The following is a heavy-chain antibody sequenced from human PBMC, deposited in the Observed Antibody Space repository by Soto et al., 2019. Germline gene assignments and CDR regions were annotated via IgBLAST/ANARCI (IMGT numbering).Heavy chain of an antibody. CDR3: VTYRQTTVTSEF. V-gene: IGHV3-23*01. J-gene: IGHJ4*02. Sequence: EVQLLESGGGLVQPGESLTLSCAASGFTFSTCAMNWVRQAPGKGLEWVSAIGDNGLSTYYADSVKGRFTISRDNSKNTLYLQMNSLRADDTAVYYCVTYRQTTVTSEFWGQAALVTVST. CDR1: GFTFSTCA. D-gene: IGHD4-17*01. CDR2: IGDNGLST.